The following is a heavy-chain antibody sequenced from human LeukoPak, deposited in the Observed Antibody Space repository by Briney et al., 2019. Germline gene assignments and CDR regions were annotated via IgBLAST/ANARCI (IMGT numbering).Heavy chain of an antibody. V-gene: IGHV3-43D*03. CDR1: GFTFDDYA. D-gene: IGHD6-13*01. Sequence: GGSLRLSCAASGFTFDDYAMHWVRQAPGKGLEWVSLISWDGGSTYYADSVKGRFTISRDNSKNSLYLQMNSLRAEDTALYYCAKDMGTGIAAAAWFDPWGQGTLVTVSS. CDR3: AKDMGTGIAAAAWFDP. J-gene: IGHJ5*02. CDR2: ISWDGGST.